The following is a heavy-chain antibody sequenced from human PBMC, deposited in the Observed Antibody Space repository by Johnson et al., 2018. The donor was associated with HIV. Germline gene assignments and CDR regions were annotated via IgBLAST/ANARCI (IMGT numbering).Heavy chain of an antibody. V-gene: IGHV3-30-3*01. Sequence: QVQLVESGGGVVQPGRSLRLSCAASGFTFSSYAMHWVRQAPGKGLEWVAVISYDGSNKYYADSVKGRFTISRDNSKNTMYLQMNSLRAEDTAVYNCAKDRRIQLRLPFDVLDIWGQGTMVTVSS. CDR2: ISYDGSNK. CDR1: GFTFSSYA. CDR3: AKDRRIQLRLPFDVLDI. J-gene: IGHJ3*02. D-gene: IGHD5-18*01.